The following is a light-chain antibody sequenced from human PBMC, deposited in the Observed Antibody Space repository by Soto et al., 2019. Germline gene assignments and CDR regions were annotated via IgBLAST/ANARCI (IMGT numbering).Light chain of an antibody. CDR3: NSYTTSSTYWV. Sequence: QSALTQPASMSGSPGQSITISCTGTSSDVGAYRYVSWYQQHPGKAPKLLIYEVTNRPSGVSNRFSGSKSGNTASLTISGLQAEDEADYYCNSYTTSSTYWVFGGGTKLTVL. J-gene: IGLJ3*02. V-gene: IGLV2-14*01. CDR1: SSDVGAYRY. CDR2: EVT.